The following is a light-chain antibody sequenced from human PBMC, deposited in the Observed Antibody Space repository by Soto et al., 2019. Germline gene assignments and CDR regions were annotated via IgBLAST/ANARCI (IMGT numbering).Light chain of an antibody. CDR3: SSSTTSSTYL. CDR2: SVT. CDR1: SSDVGAYNS. Sequence: QSVLTQPASVSGSPGQSITISCTGTSSDVGAYNSVSWYQQHPDKAPKLIIYSVTYRSSGVSDRFSGSKSDNTASLTISGIRTEDEADYYCSSSTTSSTYLFGTGTKVTVL. V-gene: IGLV2-14*03. J-gene: IGLJ1*01.